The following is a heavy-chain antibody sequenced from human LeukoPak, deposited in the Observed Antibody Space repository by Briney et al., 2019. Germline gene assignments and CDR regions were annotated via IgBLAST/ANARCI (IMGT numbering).Heavy chain of an antibody. D-gene: IGHD3-9*01. CDR2: IYPGDSDT. J-gene: IGHJ6*02. V-gene: IGHV5-51*01. CDR1: GHSFTSYW. CDR3: ARGLYFDGGYYYYGMDV. Sequence: GESLKISCKGSGHSFTSYWIGWVRQMPGKGLEWMGIIYPGDSDTRYSPSFQGQVTISADKSISTAYLQWSSLKASDTAMYYCARGLYFDGGYYYYGMDVWGQGTTVTVSS.